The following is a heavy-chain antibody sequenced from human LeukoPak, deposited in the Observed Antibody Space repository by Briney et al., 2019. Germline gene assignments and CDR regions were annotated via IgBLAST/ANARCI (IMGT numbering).Heavy chain of an antibody. J-gene: IGHJ2*01. D-gene: IGHD3-9*01. CDR2: IKQDGSEK. CDR3: ARAGALTLDILTGYYKNWYFDL. CDR1: GFTFSSYW. V-gene: IGHV3-7*01. Sequence: PGGSLRLSCAASGFTFSSYWMSWVRQAPGKGLEWVANIKQDGSEKYYVDSVKGRFTISRDNAKNSLYLQMNSLRAEDTAVYYCARAGALTLDILTGYYKNWYFDLWGRGTLVTVSS.